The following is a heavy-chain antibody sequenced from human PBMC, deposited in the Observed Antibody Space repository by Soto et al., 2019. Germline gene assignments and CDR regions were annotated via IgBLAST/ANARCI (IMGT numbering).Heavy chain of an antibody. V-gene: IGHV3-33*01. J-gene: IGHJ4*02. D-gene: IGHD2-21*01. CDR3: ARGLHSLFDH. CDR2: IWYDGNNK. CDR1: GLIFSNYG. Sequence: QVQLVESGGGVVQPGGSLGLSGQRSGLIFSNYGLHGVRRAPGKGLEWVAVIWYDGNNKYYADSVKGRFTISRDNSNNTLYVQMTSLRPEDTAVYYCARGLHSLFDHWGQGTLVTVSS.